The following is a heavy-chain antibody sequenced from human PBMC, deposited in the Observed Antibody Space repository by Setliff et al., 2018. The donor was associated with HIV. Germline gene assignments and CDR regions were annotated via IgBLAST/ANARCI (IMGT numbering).Heavy chain of an antibody. CDR1: AYSISSGYY. CDR2: IYHSGST. Sequence: PSETLSLTCAVSAYSISSGYYWGWIRQPPGKGLEWIGSIYHSGSTYYNPSLMSRVTISVDTSKNQFSLKLRSVTAAGTAVYYCARQWRDQYNSWVSTEYFQHWGLGTLVTVSS. V-gene: IGHV4-38-2*01. CDR3: ARQWRDQYNSWVSTEYFQH. J-gene: IGHJ1*01. D-gene: IGHD6-19*01.